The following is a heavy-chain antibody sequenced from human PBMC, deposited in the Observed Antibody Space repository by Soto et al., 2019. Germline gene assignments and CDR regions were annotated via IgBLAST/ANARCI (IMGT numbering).Heavy chain of an antibody. D-gene: IGHD4-17*01. Sequence: SVTLCLPCAVYGGHFRGYYWSWIRQPPGKGLEWIGEINHSGSTNYNPSLKSRVTISVDTSKNQFSLKLSSVTAADTAVYYCGDYPDYWGKGTLVTVSS. CDR1: GGHFRGYY. V-gene: IGHV4-34*01. J-gene: IGHJ4*02. CDR2: INHSGST. CDR3: GDYPDY.